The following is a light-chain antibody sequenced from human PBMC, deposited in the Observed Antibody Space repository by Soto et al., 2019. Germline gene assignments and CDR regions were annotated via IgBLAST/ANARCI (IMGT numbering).Light chain of an antibody. J-gene: IGKJ4*01. Sequence: EIVLTQSPGTLCLSPGERATLSCRASQSVNSNYLAWYQQTPGQAPRLLIYGASSRATGIPDRFSGSGSGTDFTLTISRLEPEDFAVYYCQQYGSSPSLTFGGGTEVEIK. V-gene: IGKV3-20*01. CDR2: GAS. CDR3: QQYGSSPSLT. CDR1: QSVNSNY.